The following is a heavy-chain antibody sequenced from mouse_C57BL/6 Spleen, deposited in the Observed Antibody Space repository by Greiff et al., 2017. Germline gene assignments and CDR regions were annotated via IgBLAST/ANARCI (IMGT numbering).Heavy chain of an antibody. CDR2: IDPETGGT. CDR3: TRGPHDGNYPLD. J-gene: IGHJ3*01. V-gene: IGHV1-15*01. Sequence: QVQLQQSGAELVRPGASVTLSCKASGYTFTDYEMHWVKQTPVHGLEWIGAIDPETGGTAYNQKFKGKAILTADKSSSTAYMELRSLTSEDSAVYYCTRGPHDGNYPLDWGQGTLVTVSA. CDR1: GYTFTDYE. D-gene: IGHD2-1*01.